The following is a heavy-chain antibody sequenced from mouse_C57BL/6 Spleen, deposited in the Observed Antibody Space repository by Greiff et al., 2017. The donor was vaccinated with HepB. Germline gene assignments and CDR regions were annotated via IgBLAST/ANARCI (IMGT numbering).Heavy chain of an antibody. CDR3: ARKEGGSSLYAMDY. CDR2: IHPNSGST. J-gene: IGHJ4*01. Sequence: QVQLQQPGAELVKPGASVKLSCKASGYTFTSYWMHWVKQRPGQGLEWIGMIHPNSGSTNYNEKFKSKATLTVDKSSSTAYMQLSSLTSEDSAVYYCARKEGGSSLYAMDYWGQGTSVTVSS. CDR1: GYTFTSYW. D-gene: IGHD1-1*01. V-gene: IGHV1-64*01.